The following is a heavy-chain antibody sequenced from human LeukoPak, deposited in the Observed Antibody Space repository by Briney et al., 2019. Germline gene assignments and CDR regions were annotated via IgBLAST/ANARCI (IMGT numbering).Heavy chain of an antibody. CDR1: GFTFSSYE. D-gene: IGHD3-9*01. CDR3: AREGVLRYFDWSPPDYYYMDV. Sequence: GGSLRLSCAASGFTFSSYEMNWVRQAPGKGLEWVSSISSSSSYIYYADSVKGRFTISRDNAKNSLYLQMNSLRAEDTAVYYCAREGVLRYFDWSPPDYYYMDVWGKGTTVTISS. J-gene: IGHJ6*03. CDR2: ISSSSSYI. V-gene: IGHV3-21*01.